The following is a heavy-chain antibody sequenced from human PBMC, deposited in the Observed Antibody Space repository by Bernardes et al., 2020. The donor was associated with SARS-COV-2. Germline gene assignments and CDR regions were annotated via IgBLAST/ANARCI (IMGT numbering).Heavy chain of an antibody. V-gene: IGHV1-69*13. Sequence: SVKVSCKASGGTFSSYAISWVRQAPGQGLEWMGRIITIFGTANYAQKFQGGVTITADESTSTAYMELSSLRSEDTAVYYCATQGPYYYDSSGHFDYWGQGTLVTVSS. CDR3: ATQGPYYYDSSGHFDY. J-gene: IGHJ4*02. CDR1: GGTFSSYA. CDR2: IITIFGTA. D-gene: IGHD3-22*01.